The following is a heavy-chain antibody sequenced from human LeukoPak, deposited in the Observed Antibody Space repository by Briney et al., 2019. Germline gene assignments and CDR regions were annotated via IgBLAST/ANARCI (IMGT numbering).Heavy chain of an antibody. CDR3: ARDGYYYGSGSYHSYYFDY. CDR2: ISYDGSNK. D-gene: IGHD3-10*01. CDR1: GFTFSSYA. J-gene: IGHJ4*02. V-gene: IGHV3-30-3*01. Sequence: PGGSLRLSCAASGFTFSSYAMHWVRQAPGKGLEWVAVISYDGSNKYYADSVKGRFTISRDNSKNTLYLQMNSLRAEGTAVYYCARDGYYYGSGSYHSYYFDYWGQGTLVTASS.